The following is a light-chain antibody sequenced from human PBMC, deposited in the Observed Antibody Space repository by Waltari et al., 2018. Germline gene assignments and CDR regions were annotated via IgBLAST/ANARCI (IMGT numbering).Light chain of an antibody. CDR2: SNS. J-gene: IGLJ1*01. CDR3: AAWDDSLNGV. CDR1: NSNIGSNS. Sequence: QSVLTQPPSASGTPGQMVTISCFGRNSNIGSNSVNWFQQLPGTAPKLLIYSNSQRPSGVPDRFSGSKSGTSASLAISGLQPEDEADDYCAAWDDSLNGVFGPGTKVTVL. V-gene: IGLV1-44*01.